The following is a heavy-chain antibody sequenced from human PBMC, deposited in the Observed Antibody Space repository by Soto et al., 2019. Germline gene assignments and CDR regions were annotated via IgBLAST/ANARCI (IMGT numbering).Heavy chain of an antibody. CDR1: GGTFSSYA. CDR2: IIPIFGTA. V-gene: IGHV1-69*01. Sequence: QVPLVQSGAEVKKPGSSVKVSCKASGGTFSSYAISWVRQAPGQGLEWMGGIIPIFGTANYAQKFQGRVTITADETTSTADMELSSLRSEDTAVYYCARKHSSSGYYLKEAPFDYWGQGTLVTVAS. CDR3: ARKHSSSGYYLKEAPFDY. J-gene: IGHJ4*02. D-gene: IGHD6-13*01.